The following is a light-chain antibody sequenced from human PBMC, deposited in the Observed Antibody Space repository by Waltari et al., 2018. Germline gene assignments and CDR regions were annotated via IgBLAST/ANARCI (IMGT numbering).Light chain of an antibody. CDR3: SSYTSSSTLV. Sequence: QSALTQPASVSGSPGQSITISCTRGGRDVGEESYVAWYQQHPGKAPELMIYDVSNRPSGVSSRFSGSKAGNTASLTISGLQAEDDADYYCSSYTSSSTLVFGGGTKVTVL. CDR1: GRDVGEESY. J-gene: IGLJ2*01. V-gene: IGLV2-14*03. CDR2: DVS.